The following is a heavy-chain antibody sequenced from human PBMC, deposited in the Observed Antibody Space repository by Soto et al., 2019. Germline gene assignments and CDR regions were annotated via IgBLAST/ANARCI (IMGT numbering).Heavy chain of an antibody. CDR3: ARDRPRYCSGGSCASNY. Sequence: AAVKVSCKASGYTFTSYGISWVRQAPGQGLEWMGWISAYNGNTNYAQKLQGRVTMTTDTSTSTAYMELRSLRSDDTAVYYCARDRPRYCSGGSCASNYWGQGTLVTVSS. CDR1: GYTFTSYG. CDR2: ISAYNGNT. D-gene: IGHD2-15*01. J-gene: IGHJ4*02. V-gene: IGHV1-18*04.